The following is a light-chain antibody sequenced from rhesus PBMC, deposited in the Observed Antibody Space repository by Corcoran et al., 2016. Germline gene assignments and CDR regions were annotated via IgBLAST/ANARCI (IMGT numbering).Light chain of an antibody. V-gene: IGKV1-69*01. J-gene: IGKJ2*01. CDR3: QQHDTFPYS. CDR2: RAS. Sequence: DIQMTQSPSSLSASVGDRVTISCRASQAISNWLAWYQQNPGKAPKLLIYRASNLDAGVPSRFTGSGSGIDFTLTISSLQPEDIASYYCQQHDTFPYSFGQGTKLEIK. CDR1: QAISNW.